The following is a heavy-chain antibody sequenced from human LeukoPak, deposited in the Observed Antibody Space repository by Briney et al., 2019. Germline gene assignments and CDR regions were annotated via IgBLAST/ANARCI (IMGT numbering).Heavy chain of an antibody. Sequence: PSETLSLTCTVSGGSISSGDYYWSWIRQPPGKGLEWIGYIYYSGSTNYNPSLKSRVTISVDTSKNQFSLKLSSVTAADTAVYYCARRAAKLREYSFDIWGPGAMVAVSS. V-gene: IGHV4-30-4*01. CDR3: ARRAAKLREYSFDI. D-gene: IGHD3-10*01. CDR2: IYYSGST. J-gene: IGHJ3*02. CDR1: GGSISSGDYY.